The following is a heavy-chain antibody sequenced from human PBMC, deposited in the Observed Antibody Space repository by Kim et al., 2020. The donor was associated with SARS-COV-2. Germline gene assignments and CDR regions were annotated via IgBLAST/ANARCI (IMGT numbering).Heavy chain of an antibody. CDR3: ARDLRKPFGGVIGAFDI. CDR1: GGSISSYY. Sequence: SETLSLTCTVSGGSISSYYWSWIRQPPGKGLEWIGYIYYSGSTNYNPSLKSRVTISVDTSKNQFSLKLSSVTAADTAVYYCARDLRKPFGGVIGAFDIWGQGTMVTVSS. V-gene: IGHV4-59*13. CDR2: IYYSGST. J-gene: IGHJ3*02. D-gene: IGHD3-16*01.